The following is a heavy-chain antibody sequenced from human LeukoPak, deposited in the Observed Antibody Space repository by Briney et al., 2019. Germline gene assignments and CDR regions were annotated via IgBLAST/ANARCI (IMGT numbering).Heavy chain of an antibody. V-gene: IGHV3-23*01. D-gene: IGHD5-12*01. J-gene: IGHJ4*02. CDR3: AKDPYRASSGLVDY. Sequence: GGSLRLSCATSGFTFSNYAVSWVRQAPGKGLEWVSSISGSGGTAYYADSVKGRFTISRDNSKNTLYLQMNSLRAEDTAVYYCAKDPYRASSGLVDYWGQGTLVTVSS. CDR1: GFTFSNYA. CDR2: ISGSGGTA.